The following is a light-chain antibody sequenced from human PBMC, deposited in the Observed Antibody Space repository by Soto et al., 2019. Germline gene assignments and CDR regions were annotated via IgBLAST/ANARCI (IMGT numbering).Light chain of an antibody. CDR2: EGN. CDR3: CSYAGSFTYV. V-gene: IGLV2-23*01. J-gene: IGLJ1*01. CDR1: SSDVGRYNL. Sequence: QSALTQPASVSGSPGQSITISCTGTSSDVGRYNLVSWYQQHPGKAPKFMIFEGNKLPSGLSNRFSGSKSGNTGSLTISGLQAEDEADYYCCSYAGSFTYVCGTGTKLTVL.